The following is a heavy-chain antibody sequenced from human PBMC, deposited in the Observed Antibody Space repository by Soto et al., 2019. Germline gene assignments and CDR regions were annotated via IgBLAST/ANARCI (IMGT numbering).Heavy chain of an antibody. CDR3: VREAKGGGGFDS. Sequence: EVQLVESGGGLVQPGGSLRLSCAASVFTVNDFWMSWVRQAPGKGLEWVANMNQDGSERYYVDSVKGRFTISRDTAEESLNLQMHSLGVEDTALYYCVREAKGGGGFDSWGQGTLVTVSS. CDR1: VFTVNDFW. D-gene: IGHD3-16*01. V-gene: IGHV3-7*01. CDR2: MNQDGSER. J-gene: IGHJ4*02.